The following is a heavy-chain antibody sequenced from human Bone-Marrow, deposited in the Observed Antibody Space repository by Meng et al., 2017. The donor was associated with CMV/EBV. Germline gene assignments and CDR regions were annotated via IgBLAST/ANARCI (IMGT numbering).Heavy chain of an antibody. CDR3: ARDHSSSWYFDY. CDR1: GFTFSSYW. J-gene: IGHJ4*02. V-gene: IGHV3-7*01. D-gene: IGHD6-13*01. Sequence: ETLSLTCAASGFTFSSYWMSWVRQAPGKGLEWVANIKQDGSEKYYVDSVKGRFTISRDNAKNSLYLQMNSLRAEDTAVYYCARDHSSSWYFDYWGQGTLVTVSS. CDR2: IKQDGSEK.